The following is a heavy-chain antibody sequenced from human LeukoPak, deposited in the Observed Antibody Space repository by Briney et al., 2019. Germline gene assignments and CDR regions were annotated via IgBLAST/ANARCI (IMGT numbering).Heavy chain of an antibody. Sequence: SETLSLTCAVYGGSFSGYYWSWIRQPPGKGPEWIGYIYYSGSTYYNPSLKSRVTISVDTSKNQFSLKLSSVTAADTAVYYCARGSGSYLGYWGQGTLVSVSS. CDR2: IYYSGST. V-gene: IGHV4-30-4*08. D-gene: IGHD1-26*01. CDR1: GGSFSGYY. CDR3: ARGSGSYLGY. J-gene: IGHJ4*02.